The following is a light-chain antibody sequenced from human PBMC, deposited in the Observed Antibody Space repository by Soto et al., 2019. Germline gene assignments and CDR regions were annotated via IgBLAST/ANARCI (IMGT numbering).Light chain of an antibody. CDR2: GAS. V-gene: IGKV3-15*01. CDR3: QLYNNWPWT. J-gene: IGKJ1*01. Sequence: IVIKTSPVTRSVSQGRSATLFCRASQSISDTLAWYQQKPGQAPRLLIHGASTGAPGFPARFSGSWSGTDFTLTISSLQSEDFAVYYCQLYNNWPWTFGQGTKLDIK. CDR1: QSISDT.